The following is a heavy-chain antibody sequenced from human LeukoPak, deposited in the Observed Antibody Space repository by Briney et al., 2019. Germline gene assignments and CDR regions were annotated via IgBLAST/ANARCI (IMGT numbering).Heavy chain of an antibody. CDR2: MNPKSGNT. Sequence: GASVKVSCKASGYTFTSYDINWVRQATGQGLEWMGLMNPKSGNTGYAQKFQGRVTMTRNTSIRTAYMELSSLRSEDTAVYYCARGPAIPIFGVVPYYFDNWGQGTLVTVSS. CDR1: GYTFTSYD. J-gene: IGHJ4*02. D-gene: IGHD3-3*01. CDR3: ARGPAIPIFGVVPYYFDN. V-gene: IGHV1-8*01.